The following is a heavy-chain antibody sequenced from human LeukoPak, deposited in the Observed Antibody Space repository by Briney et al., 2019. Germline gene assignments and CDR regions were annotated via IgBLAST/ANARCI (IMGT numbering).Heavy chain of an antibody. Sequence: GGSLRLSCAASGFTFSDYAMRGVRQAPGKGLEGVSAISGSGGSTYYADSVKGGFHISRDNSKNTLYVQMNSERAEETAVYYCVRSFGSGWYLFDYWGQGSLVTVSS. CDR1: GFTFSDYA. J-gene: IGHJ4*02. V-gene: IGHV3-23*01. CDR3: VRSFGSGWYLFDY. CDR2: ISGSGGST. D-gene: IGHD6-19*01.